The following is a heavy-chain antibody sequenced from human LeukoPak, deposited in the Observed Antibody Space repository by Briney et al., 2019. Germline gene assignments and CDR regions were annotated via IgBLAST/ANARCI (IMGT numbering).Heavy chain of an antibody. CDR3: ARERAPFDGFDL. CDR1: GFSFSSCG. CDR2: IWSNGINA. V-gene: IGHV3-33*01. J-gene: IGHJ3*01. Sequence: GGSLRLSCAASGFSFSSCGMHWVRQAPGEGLEWLTVIWSNGINAYYADSVQGRFTISRDDSKNTLCLQMNNLRGEDTAVYYCARERAPFDGFDLWGQGTTVTVSS.